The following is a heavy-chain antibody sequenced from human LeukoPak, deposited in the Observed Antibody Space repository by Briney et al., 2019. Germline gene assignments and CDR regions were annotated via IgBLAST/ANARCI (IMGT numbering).Heavy chain of an antibody. CDR3: ARQRDSEDFDY. CDR2: IYYSGST. Sequence: PSETLSLTCAVSGGSISSGDYYWSWIRQPPGKGLEWIGYIYYSGSTYYNPSLKSRVTISVDTSKNQFSLKLSSVTAADTAVYYCARQRDSEDFDYWGQGTLVTVSS. CDR1: GGSISSGDYY. J-gene: IGHJ4*02. D-gene: IGHD2-21*01. V-gene: IGHV4-30-4*01.